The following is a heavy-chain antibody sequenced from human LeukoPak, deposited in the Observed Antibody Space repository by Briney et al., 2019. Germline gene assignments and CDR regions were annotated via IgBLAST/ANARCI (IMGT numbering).Heavy chain of an antibody. Sequence: PGGSLRLSRAASGFTFDDYAMHWVRQAPGKGLEWVSGISWNSGSIGYADSVKGRFTISRDNAKNSLYLQMNSLRAEDTALYYCAKSQVLLWFGGSFDYWGQGTLVTVSS. CDR1: GFTFDDYA. CDR2: ISWNSGSI. V-gene: IGHV3-9*01. CDR3: AKSQVLLWFGGSFDY. D-gene: IGHD3-10*01. J-gene: IGHJ4*02.